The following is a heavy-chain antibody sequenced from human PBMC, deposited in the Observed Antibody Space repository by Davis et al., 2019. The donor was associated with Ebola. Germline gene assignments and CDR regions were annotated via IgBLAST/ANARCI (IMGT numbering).Heavy chain of an antibody. CDR1: GFTFSTYS. V-gene: IGHV3-21*01. Sequence: GGSLRLSCAASGFTFSTYSMSWVRQAPGKGLEWVSSISSDSDYIYYADSAKGRFTISRDNAKNSLYLQMNSLRAEDTAVYYCASPGYSSSWPDWYFDLWGRGTLVTVSS. CDR3: ASPGYSSSWPDWYFDL. J-gene: IGHJ2*01. CDR2: ISSDSDYI. D-gene: IGHD6-13*01.